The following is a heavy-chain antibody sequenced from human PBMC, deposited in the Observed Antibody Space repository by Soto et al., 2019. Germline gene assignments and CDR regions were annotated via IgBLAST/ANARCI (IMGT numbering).Heavy chain of an antibody. CDR1: GGTFSSYA. CDR2: IIPIFGTA. V-gene: IGHV1-69*13. Sequence: ASVKVSCKASGGTFSSYAISWVRQAPGQGLEWMGGIIPIFGTANYAQKFQGRVTITADESTSTAYMELSSLRSEDTAVYYCARDYYDSSGYYLFDYWGQGTLVTVSS. J-gene: IGHJ4*02. D-gene: IGHD3-22*01. CDR3: ARDYYDSSGYYLFDY.